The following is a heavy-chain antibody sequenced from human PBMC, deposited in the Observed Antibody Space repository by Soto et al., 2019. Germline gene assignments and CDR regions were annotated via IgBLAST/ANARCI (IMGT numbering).Heavy chain of an antibody. J-gene: IGHJ4*02. CDR3: ARTTAVPNTLRSRYFFDY. V-gene: IGHV4-61*01. D-gene: IGHD4-17*01. CDR2: VYYSGTT. CDR1: GGSVSDKTYY. Sequence: QVQLQESGPGLLKPSETLSLTCSVSGGSVSDKTYYWSWIRQPPGKRLEWIGYVYYSGTTNYNPALYPLVTISVDLSKTPFSLRLSSVTTADTALYYCARTTAVPNTLRSRYFFDYWGQGTLVTVSS.